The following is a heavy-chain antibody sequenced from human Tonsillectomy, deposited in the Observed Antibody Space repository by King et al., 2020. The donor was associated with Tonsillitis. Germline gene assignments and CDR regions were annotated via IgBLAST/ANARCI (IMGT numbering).Heavy chain of an antibody. CDR1: GFTFSSYG. D-gene: IGHD6-19*01. Sequence: VQLVESGGGVVQPGRSLRLSCAASGFTFSSYGMHWVRQAPGKGLEWVALISYDGSNKNYVGSVKGRFTISRDNSKNTLLLLMNRLRGEDTAIYYCAKDRTSGYSSGEYGMDVWGQGTTVTVSS. CDR3: AKDRTSGYSSGEYGMDV. V-gene: IGHV3-30*18. CDR2: ISYDGSNK. J-gene: IGHJ6*02.